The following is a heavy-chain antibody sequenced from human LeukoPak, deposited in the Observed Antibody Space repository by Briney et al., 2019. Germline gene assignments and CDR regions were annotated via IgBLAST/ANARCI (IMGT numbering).Heavy chain of an antibody. J-gene: IGHJ3*02. CDR2: INPSGGST. CDR1: GYTFTSYG. D-gene: IGHD3-10*01. CDR3: ARDRAGYGSGSYYHDAFDI. Sequence: WASVKVSCKASGYTFTSYGISWVRQAPGQGLEWMGIINPSGGSTSYAQKFQGRVTMTRDMSTSTVYMELSSLRSEDTAVYYCARDRAGYGSGSYYHDAFDIWGQGTMVTVSS. V-gene: IGHV1-46*01.